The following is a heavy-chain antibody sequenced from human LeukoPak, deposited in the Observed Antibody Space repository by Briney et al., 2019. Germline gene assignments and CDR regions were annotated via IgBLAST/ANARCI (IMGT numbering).Heavy chain of an antibody. CDR1: GGSISSYY. J-gene: IGHJ4*02. Sequence: PSETLSLTCTVSGGSISSYYWSWIRQPPGKGLEWIGYIYYSGSTNYNPSLKRRVTISVDTSKNQFSLKLSSVTAADTAVYYCARGVPHSDILTGYYVLDYWGQGTLVTVSS. CDR2: IYYSGST. D-gene: IGHD3-9*01. CDR3: ARGVPHSDILTGYYVLDY. V-gene: IGHV4-59*01.